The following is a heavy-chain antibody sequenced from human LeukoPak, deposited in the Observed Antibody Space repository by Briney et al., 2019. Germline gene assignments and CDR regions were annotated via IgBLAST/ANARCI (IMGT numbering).Heavy chain of an antibody. CDR2: INHSGST. CDR1: GGSFSGYY. CDR3: ARGFTRGWYTRYYFGY. Sequence: PSETLSLTCAVYGGSFSGYYWSWIRQPPGKGLEWIGEINHSGSTNYNPSLKSRVTISVDTSKNQFSLKLSSVTAADTAVYYCARGFTRGWYTRYYFGYWGQGTLVTVSS. D-gene: IGHD6-19*01. V-gene: IGHV4-34*01. J-gene: IGHJ4*02.